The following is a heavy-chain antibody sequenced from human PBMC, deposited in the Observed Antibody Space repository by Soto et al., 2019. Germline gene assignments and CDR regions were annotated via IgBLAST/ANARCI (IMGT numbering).Heavy chain of an antibody. CDR3: ARDFRSVYCSSTSCYSYYYGMDV. CDR2: IKQDGSEK. J-gene: IGHJ6*02. Sequence: PGGSLRLSCAASGFTFSSYWMSWVRQSPGKGLEWVANIKQDGSEKYYVDSVKGRFTISRDNAKNSLYLQMNSLRAEDTAVYYCARDFRSVYCSSTSCYSYYYGMDVWGQGTTVTVSS. D-gene: IGHD2-2*01. CDR1: GFTFSSYW. V-gene: IGHV3-7*01.